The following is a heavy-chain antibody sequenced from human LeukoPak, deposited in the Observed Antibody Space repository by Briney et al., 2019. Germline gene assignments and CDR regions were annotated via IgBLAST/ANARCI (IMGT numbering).Heavy chain of an antibody. CDR3: ARADWDTAMIDY. J-gene: IGHJ4*02. V-gene: IGHV3-30*02. D-gene: IGHD5-18*01. Sequence: GGSLRLSCAASGVTFSSYGMHWVRQAPGKGLDWLAFIRYDGSNKYYADAEKSRFTISRDNTKNTLYLPMNTLRAEDTAVYYCARADWDTAMIDYWGQGTLVTVSS. CDR1: GVTFSSYG. CDR2: IRYDGSNK.